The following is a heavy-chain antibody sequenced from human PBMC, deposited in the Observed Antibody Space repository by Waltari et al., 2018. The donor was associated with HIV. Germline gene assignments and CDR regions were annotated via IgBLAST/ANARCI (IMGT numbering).Heavy chain of an antibody. CDR2: ISGIGGST. J-gene: IGHJ4*02. CDR1: GFTFSKYA. CDR3: AKDLYCSGGNCYSRVLDS. Sequence: EVQVVESGGGLVQPGGSLRLSCAASGFTFSKYAMSWVRQAPGKGLGLVAAISGIGGSTHYAAPVKGRFTISRDSSKNTLDLQMNSLRAEDTAVYFCAKDLYCSGGNCYSRVLDSWGQGTLVTVSS. V-gene: IGHV3-23*04. D-gene: IGHD2-15*01.